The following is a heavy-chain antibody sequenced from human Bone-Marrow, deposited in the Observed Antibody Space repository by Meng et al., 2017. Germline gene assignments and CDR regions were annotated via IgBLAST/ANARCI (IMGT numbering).Heavy chain of an antibody. D-gene: IGHD3-10*01. CDR2: ISGSGGST. J-gene: IGHJ4*02. V-gene: IGHV3-23*01. Sequence: GGSLRLSCAASGFTFSSYAMSWVRQAPGKGLEWVSAISGSGGSTYYADSVKGRFTISRDNSKNTLYLQMNSLRAEDTAVYYCAKDDKVRGVIISPLDYWGQGTLVTVSS. CDR3: AKDDKVRGVIISPLDY. CDR1: GFTFSSYA.